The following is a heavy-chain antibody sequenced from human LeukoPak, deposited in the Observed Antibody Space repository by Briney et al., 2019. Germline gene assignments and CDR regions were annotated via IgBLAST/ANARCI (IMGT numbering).Heavy chain of an antibody. CDR2: IIPIVGTA. CDR3: ARLGYSYRYSDY. J-gene: IGHJ4*02. D-gene: IGHD5-18*01. CDR1: GCTFSSYA. V-gene: IGHV1-69*05. Sequence: SVKVTCKASGCTFSSYAFSWVRQAPGQGLEWMGGIIPIVGTANYAQKFQGRVTITTDETTSTAYMELSSLRSEDTAVYYCARLGYSYRYSDYWGQGTLVTVSS.